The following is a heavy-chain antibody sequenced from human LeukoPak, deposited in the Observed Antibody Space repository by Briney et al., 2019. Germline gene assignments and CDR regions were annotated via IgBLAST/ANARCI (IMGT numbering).Heavy chain of an antibody. CDR1: GDTFINYY. V-gene: IGHV1-46*01. J-gene: IGHJ4*02. CDR3: ARDRRRGHYFDY. D-gene: IGHD3-10*01. CDR2: INPSGGST. Sequence: ASVKVSCKASGDTFINYYMHWVRQAPGQELEWMGIINPSGGSTSYAQKFQGRVTMTRDTSTSTVYMELSSLRSEDTAVYYCARDRRRGHYFDYWGQGTLVTVSS.